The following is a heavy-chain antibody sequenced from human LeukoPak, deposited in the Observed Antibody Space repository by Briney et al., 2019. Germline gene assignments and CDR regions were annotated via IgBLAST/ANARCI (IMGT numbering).Heavy chain of an antibody. Sequence: PSETLSLTCTVSGDSISTGGYYWRWIRQHPGKGLEWIGYIYYSGSTYYTPSLKSRVTISVDTSKNQFSLRLSSVTAADTAVYYCARGRVGATTEYYFDYWGQGTLVTVSS. J-gene: IGHJ4*02. CDR3: ARGRVGATTEYYFDY. CDR2: IYYSGST. V-gene: IGHV4-31*03. CDR1: GDSISTGGYY. D-gene: IGHD1-26*01.